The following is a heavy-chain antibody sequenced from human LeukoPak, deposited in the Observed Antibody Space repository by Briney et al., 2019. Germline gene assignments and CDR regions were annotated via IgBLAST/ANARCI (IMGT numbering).Heavy chain of an antibody. Sequence: PGGSLRLSCEASGFTFSNYAMSWVRQAPGKGLEWVSGITSSGGSTDYADSVKGRFTISKDNSKNMLYLQMNSLRVEDTAVYYCARKTYYYDSSGFEAYWGQGTLVTVSS. V-gene: IGHV3-23*01. CDR2: ITSSGGST. CDR1: GFTFSNYA. D-gene: IGHD3-22*01. CDR3: ARKTYYYDSSGFEAY. J-gene: IGHJ4*02.